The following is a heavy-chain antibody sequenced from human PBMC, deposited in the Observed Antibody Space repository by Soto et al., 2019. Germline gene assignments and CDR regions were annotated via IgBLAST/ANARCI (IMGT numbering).Heavy chain of an antibody. CDR3: AKDTRYADYVRWFDS. D-gene: IGHD4-17*01. Sequence: EVHLLESGGGLVQPGGSLRLSCTASGFTFNNYAMTWVRQAPGRGLEGVSGITASGGRTYYADSVKGRFTISRDNSKSTLYLQMNSLRADDTAVYYFAKDTRYADYVRWFDSWGQGTLVTVSS. J-gene: IGHJ5*01. CDR2: ITASGGRT. V-gene: IGHV3-23*01. CDR1: GFTFNNYA.